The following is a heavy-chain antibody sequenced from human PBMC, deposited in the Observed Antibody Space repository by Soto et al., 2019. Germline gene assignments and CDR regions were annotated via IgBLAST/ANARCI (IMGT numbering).Heavy chain of an antibody. CDR2: IIPIFGTA. D-gene: IGHD2-15*01. CDR3: ARSQGGSSSLDIYYYYYYGMDV. CDR1: GGTFSSYA. Sequence: QVQLVQSGAEVKKPGSSVKVSCTAPGGTFSSYAISWVRQAPGQGLEWMGGIIPIFGTAKYAQKFQGRVTITADESTSTGYMELSSLRSEDTAVYYCARSQGGSSSLDIYYYYYYGMDVGGQGTTVTVSS. J-gene: IGHJ6*02. V-gene: IGHV1-69*01.